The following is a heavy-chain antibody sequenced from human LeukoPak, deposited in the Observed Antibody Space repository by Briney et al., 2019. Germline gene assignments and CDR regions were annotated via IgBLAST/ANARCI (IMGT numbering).Heavy chain of an antibody. Sequence: ASVKVSCKASGGTFSSYAISWVRQAPGQGLEWMGRMIPILGIANYAQKFQGRVTITADESTSTAYMELSSLRSEDTAVYYCARDSGSPAVDYYYMDVWGKGTTVTVSS. CDR2: MIPILGIA. CDR3: ARDSGSPAVDYYYMDV. J-gene: IGHJ6*03. CDR1: GGTFSSYA. D-gene: IGHD2-2*01. V-gene: IGHV1-69*04.